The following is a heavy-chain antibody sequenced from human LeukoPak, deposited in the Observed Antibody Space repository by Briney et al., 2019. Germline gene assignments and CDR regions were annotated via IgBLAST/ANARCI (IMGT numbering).Heavy chain of an antibody. Sequence: SETLSLTCTVAGGSISSSFHYWDWIRQAPGKGLEWMGSLLYTGNTWYNPSLKSRITMSVDTSKNQFSLRLSSVNAADMALYYCARRGSGNGGTYAGMDVWGQGTSVTVSS. J-gene: IGHJ6*02. CDR2: LLYTGNT. CDR3: ARRGSGNGGTYAGMDV. D-gene: IGHD2-15*01. V-gene: IGHV4-39*01. CDR1: GGSISSSFHY.